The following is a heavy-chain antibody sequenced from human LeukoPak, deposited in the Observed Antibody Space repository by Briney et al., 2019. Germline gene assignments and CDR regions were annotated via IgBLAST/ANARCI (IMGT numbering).Heavy chain of an antibody. Sequence: GGSLRLSCVASGFTFSNYWMSWVRQAPGKGLEWVANIKQDGSEKSYVDSVKGRFTISRDNAKSTLYLQMNSLRAEDTAVYYCARAIGYCSGGSCWSGYYGMDVWGQGTTVTVSS. V-gene: IGHV3-7*04. J-gene: IGHJ6*02. CDR3: ARAIGYCSGGSCWSGYYGMDV. CDR2: IKQDGSEK. D-gene: IGHD2-15*01. CDR1: GFTFSNYW.